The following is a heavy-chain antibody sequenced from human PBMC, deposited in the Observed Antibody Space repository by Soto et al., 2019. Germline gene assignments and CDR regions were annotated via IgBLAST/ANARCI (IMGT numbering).Heavy chain of an antibody. Sequence: SGPTLVNPTQTLTLTCTFSGFSLSTSGVGVGWIRQPPGKALEWLALIYWDDDKRYSPSLKSRLTITKDTSKNQVVLTMTNMDPVDTASYYFAHSRIAAAGTGWFDPWGQGNLVTVSS. CDR2: IYWDDDK. D-gene: IGHD6-13*01. CDR3: AHSRIAAAGTGWFDP. J-gene: IGHJ5*02. V-gene: IGHV2-5*02. CDR1: GFSLSTSGVG.